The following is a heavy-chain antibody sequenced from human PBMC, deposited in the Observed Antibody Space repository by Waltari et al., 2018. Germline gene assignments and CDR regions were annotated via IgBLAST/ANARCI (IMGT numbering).Heavy chain of an antibody. Sequence: QVQLVASGGGVVRPGRSLRLSCSASVFTFRSDAMPWVRQAPGKGLEWVAVISDDGSNKYYADSVKGRFTISRDNSKNTLYLQMNSLRAEDTAVYYCAREDYYYYGMDVWGQGTTVTVSS. V-gene: IGHV3-30-3*01. J-gene: IGHJ6*02. CDR3: AREDYYYYGMDV. CDR2: ISDDGSNK. CDR1: VFTFRSDA.